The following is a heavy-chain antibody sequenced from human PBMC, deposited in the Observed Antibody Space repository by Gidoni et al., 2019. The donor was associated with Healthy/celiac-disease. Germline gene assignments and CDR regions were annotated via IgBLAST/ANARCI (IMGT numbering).Heavy chain of an antibody. Sequence: QVQLVQSGAEVKTPGASVNVSCKASGYTFTSYDINWVRQATGQGFEWFGWINPNSGNTGYEQKLQGRVTMTRNTSISTAYRELRSLRSEETAVYYCAARGSRWYDDAFDIWGQGTMVTVSS. CDR3: AARGSRWYDDAFDI. J-gene: IGHJ3*02. CDR2: INPNSGNT. D-gene: IGHD6-13*01. V-gene: IGHV1-8*01. CDR1: GYTFTSYD.